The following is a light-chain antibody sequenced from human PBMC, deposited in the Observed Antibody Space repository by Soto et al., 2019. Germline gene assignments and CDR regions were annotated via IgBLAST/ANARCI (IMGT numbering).Light chain of an antibody. CDR2: YDD. CDR3: ASWDDTLSGVV. CDR1: SSNIGNNA. J-gene: IGLJ3*02. V-gene: IGLV1-36*01. Sequence: QSVLTQPPSVSGDPGQRVTISCSGSSSNIGNNAVNWYQQLPGKAPRALIYYDDLLHSGVSERFSGSKSGTSVSLAISGLQSDDEADYDCASWDDTLSGVVCGGGTKLTVI.